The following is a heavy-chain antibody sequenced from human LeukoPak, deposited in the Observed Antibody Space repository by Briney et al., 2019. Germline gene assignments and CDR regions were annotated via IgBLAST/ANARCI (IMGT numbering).Heavy chain of an antibody. CDR2: INHSGST. D-gene: IGHD2-8*02. V-gene: IGHV4-34*01. Sequence: SETLSLTCAVYGGSFSGYYWSWIRQPPGKGLEWIGEINHSGSTNYNPSLKRRGTISVDTSKHQFSLKLSSVTAADTAVYYCAKSPVWSNWFDPWGQGTLVTVSS. CDR3: AKSPVWSNWFDP. CDR1: GGSFSGYY. J-gene: IGHJ5*02.